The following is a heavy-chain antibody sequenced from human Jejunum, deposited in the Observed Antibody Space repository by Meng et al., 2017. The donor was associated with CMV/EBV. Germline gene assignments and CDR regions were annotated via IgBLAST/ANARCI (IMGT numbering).Heavy chain of an antibody. CDR2: MSRDGHNL. Sequence: SCAASGFTSSDYLSHWLRQAPGKGLRLGAAMSRDGHNLYYPDSVKSRFTISRDNSKNIVYLQMNSLRAGDTAVYYCAKEPSFGDYDYWGQGTLVTVSS. V-gene: IGHV3-30-3*01. CDR1: GFTSSDYL. J-gene: IGHJ4*02. D-gene: IGHD4-17*01. CDR3: AKEPSFGDYDY.